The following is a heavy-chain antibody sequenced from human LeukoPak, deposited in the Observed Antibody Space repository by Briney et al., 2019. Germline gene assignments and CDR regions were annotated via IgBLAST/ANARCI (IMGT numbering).Heavy chain of an antibody. V-gene: IGHV1-69*05. CDR1: GGTFSSYA. D-gene: IGHD3-22*01. J-gene: IGHJ3*02. Sequence: SVKVSCKASGGTFSSYAISWVRQAPGQGLEWMGGIIPIFGTANYARKFQGRVTITTDESTSTAYMELSSLRSEDTAVYYCARDGLNYYDSSGYYEAFDIWGQGTMVTVSS. CDR3: ARDGLNYYDSSGYYEAFDI. CDR2: IIPIFGTA.